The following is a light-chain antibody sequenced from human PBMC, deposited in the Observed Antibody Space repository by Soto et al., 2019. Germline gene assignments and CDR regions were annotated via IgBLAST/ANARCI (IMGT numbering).Light chain of an antibody. V-gene: IGKV3-20*01. Sequence: EIVLTQSPGTLSLSPGERATLSCRASQSISSNYLAWYQQSPGQAPRLLIFGASYRATGIPDRFSGSGSGTDFTLTISRLEPEDFEVYYCQQYSSSPPEFTFGPGNRVDSK. CDR1: QSISSNY. J-gene: IGKJ3*01. CDR2: GAS. CDR3: QQYSSSPPEFT.